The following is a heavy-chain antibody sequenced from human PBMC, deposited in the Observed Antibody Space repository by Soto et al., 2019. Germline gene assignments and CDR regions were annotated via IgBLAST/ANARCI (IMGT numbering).Heavy chain of an antibody. CDR2: IYYSGST. V-gene: IGHV4-59*08. CDR3: ARRRDHWNYFDY. J-gene: IGHJ4*02. Sequence: QVQLQESGPGLVKPSETLSLTCTVSGGSISSYYWSWIRQPPGKGLEWIGYIYYSGSTNYNPSLKSRVTISVDTSKNQFSLKLSSVTAADTAVYYCARRRDHWNYFDYWGQGTLVTVSS. CDR1: GGSISSYY. D-gene: IGHD1-1*01.